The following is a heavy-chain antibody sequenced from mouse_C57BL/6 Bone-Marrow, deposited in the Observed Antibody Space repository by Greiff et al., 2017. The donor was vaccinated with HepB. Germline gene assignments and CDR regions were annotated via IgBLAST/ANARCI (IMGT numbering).Heavy chain of an antibody. Sequence: EVQVVESGGGLVKPGGSLKLSCAASGFTFSDYGMHWVRQAPEKGLEWVAYISSGSSTIYYADTVKGRFTISRDNAKNTLFLQMTSLRSEDTAMYYCARASYGSSYGFAYWGQGTLVTVSA. CDR1: GFTFSDYG. CDR2: ISSGSSTI. V-gene: IGHV5-17*01. D-gene: IGHD1-1*01. J-gene: IGHJ3*01. CDR3: ARASYGSSYGFAY.